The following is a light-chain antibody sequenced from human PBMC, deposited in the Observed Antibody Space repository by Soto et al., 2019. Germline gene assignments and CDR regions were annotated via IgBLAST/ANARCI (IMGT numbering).Light chain of an antibody. CDR2: SNS. CDR1: TSNIGAGYD. Sequence: QSVLTQPPSVSGAPGQKVIISCTGSTSNIGAGYDVHWYQQLPGTAPKLLIYSNSNRPSGVPDRLSGSKSGTSASLAITGLQAEDEADYYCQSYDSSLSNAVFGGGIKVTVL. CDR3: QSYDSSLSNAV. V-gene: IGLV1-40*01. J-gene: IGLJ3*02.